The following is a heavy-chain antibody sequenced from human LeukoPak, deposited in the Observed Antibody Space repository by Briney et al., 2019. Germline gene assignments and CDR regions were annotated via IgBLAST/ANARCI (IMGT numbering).Heavy chain of an antibody. CDR3: ARGSFYDFWSGRGKRPLDY. CDR2: IYYSGST. J-gene: IGHJ4*02. V-gene: IGHV4-30-4*08. CDR1: GGSISSGDYY. Sequence: SQTLSLTCTVSGGSISSGDYYWSWIRQPPGKGLEWIGYIYYSGSTYYNPSLKSRVTISVDTSKNQFSLKLSSVTAADTAVYYCARGSFYDFWSGRGKRPLDYWGQGTLVTVSS. D-gene: IGHD3-3*01.